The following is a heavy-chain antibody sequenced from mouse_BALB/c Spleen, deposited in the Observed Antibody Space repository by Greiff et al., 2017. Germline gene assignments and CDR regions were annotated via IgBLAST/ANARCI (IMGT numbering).Heavy chain of an antibody. J-gene: IGHJ2*01. CDR3: ARSGYYGSGLYFDG. CDR2: ISSGSSTI. Sequence: EVKLVESGGGLVQPGGSRKLSCAASGFTFSSFGMHWVRQAPEKGLEWVAYISSGSSTIYYADTVKGRFTISRDNPKNTLFLQMTSLRSEDTAMYYCARSGYYGSGLYFDGWGQGTTLTVSS. V-gene: IGHV5-17*02. D-gene: IGHD1-1*01. CDR1: GFTFSSFG.